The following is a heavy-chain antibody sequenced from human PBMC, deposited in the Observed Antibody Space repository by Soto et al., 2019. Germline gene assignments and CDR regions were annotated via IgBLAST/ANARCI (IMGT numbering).Heavy chain of an antibody. Sequence: SETLSLTCTVSGGSISSSSYYWGWIRQPPGKGLEWIGGIYHGGSTYYNPSLNSRVTLSIDMTNNHVSLILNSVTAADTAVYYCARVGPWVPYYYDSSPYTFENWFDPWGQGTLVTVSS. J-gene: IGHJ5*02. CDR2: IYHGGST. CDR1: GGSISSSSYY. V-gene: IGHV4-39*02. D-gene: IGHD3-22*01. CDR3: ARVGPWVPYYYDSSPYTFENWFDP.